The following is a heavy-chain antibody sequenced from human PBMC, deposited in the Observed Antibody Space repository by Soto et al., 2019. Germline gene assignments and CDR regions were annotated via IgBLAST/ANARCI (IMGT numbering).Heavy chain of an antibody. CDR3: AKDIEGIAAAGSSDYFDY. Sequence: GGSLRLSCAASGFTFSSYAMSWVRQAPGKGLEWVSAISGSGGSTYYADSVKGRFTISRDNSKNTVYLQMNSLRAEDTAVYYCAKDIEGIAAAGSSDYFDYWGQGTLVTVSS. CDR2: ISGSGGST. V-gene: IGHV3-23*01. J-gene: IGHJ4*02. CDR1: GFTFSSYA. D-gene: IGHD6-13*01.